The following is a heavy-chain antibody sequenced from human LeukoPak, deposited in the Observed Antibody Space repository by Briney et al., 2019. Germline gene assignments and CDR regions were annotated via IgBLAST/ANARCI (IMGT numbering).Heavy chain of an antibody. CDR3: AKAGCSSTSCYANY. J-gene: IGHJ4*02. V-gene: IGHV3-30*18. D-gene: IGHD2-2*01. CDR1: GFTFSSYA. Sequence: PGRSLRLSCAASGFTFSSYAMHWVRQAPGMGLEWVAVISYDGSNKYYADSVKGRFTISRDNSKNTLYLQMNSLRAEDTAVYYCAKAGCSSTSCYANYWGQGTLVTVSS. CDR2: ISYDGSNK.